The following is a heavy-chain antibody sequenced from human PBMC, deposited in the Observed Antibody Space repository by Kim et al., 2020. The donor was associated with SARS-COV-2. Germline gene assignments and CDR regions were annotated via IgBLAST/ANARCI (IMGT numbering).Heavy chain of an antibody. CDR2: ISYSGST. D-gene: IGHD3-3*01. CDR1: GGSISSYY. J-gene: IGHJ5*02. V-gene: IGHV4-59*01. CDR3: ARGSSLTIFGVVGWFDP. Sequence: SETLSLTCTVSGGSISSYYWSWIRQPPGKGLEWIGYISYSGSTNYNPSLKSRVTISVDTSKNQFSLKLSSVTAADTAVYYCARGSSLTIFGVVGWFDPWG.